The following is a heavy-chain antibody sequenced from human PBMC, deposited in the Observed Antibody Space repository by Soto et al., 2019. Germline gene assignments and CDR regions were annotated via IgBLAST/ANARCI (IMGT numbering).Heavy chain of an antibody. CDR1: GFTFSSHT. D-gene: IGHD1-1*01. CDR3: VKEVEGFDY. J-gene: IGHJ4*02. CDR2: ITSSSRDV. V-gene: IGHV3-21*01. Sequence: EVQLVESGGGLVKPGGSLRLSCAASGFTFSSHTMKWVGQAPGKGLEWVSSITSSSRDVFYADSVKGRFTISRDNAKSALYLQMNSLRADDTAVYYCVKEVEGFDYWGQGTLVTVSS.